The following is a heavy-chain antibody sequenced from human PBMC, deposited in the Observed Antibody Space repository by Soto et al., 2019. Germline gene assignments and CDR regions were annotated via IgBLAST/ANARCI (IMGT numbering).Heavy chain of an antibody. CDR1: GGSFSGYY. V-gene: IGHV4-34*01. Sequence: SETLSLTCAVYGGSFSGYYWSWIRQPPGKGLEWIGEINHSGSTNYNPSLKSRVTISVDTSKNQFSLKLSSVTAADTAVYYCARGENCSGGSCYGNGYYFDDWGQGTLVTVSS. CDR2: INHSGST. CDR3: ARGENCSGGSCYGNGYYFDD. D-gene: IGHD2-15*01. J-gene: IGHJ4*02.